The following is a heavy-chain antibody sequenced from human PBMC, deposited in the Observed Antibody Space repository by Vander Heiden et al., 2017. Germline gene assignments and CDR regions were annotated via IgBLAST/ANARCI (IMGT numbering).Heavy chain of an antibody. D-gene: IGHD6-19*01. J-gene: IGHJ3*02. CDR1: GFTFDDYA. V-gene: IGHV3-9*01. CDR2: ISWNSGSI. Sequence: EVQLVESGGGLVQPGRSLRLSCEASGFTFDDYAMPWVRQAPGKGLEWVSGISWNSGSIGYADSVKGRFTISRDNAKNSLYLQMNSLRAEDTALYYCAKDKQGYSSGWYALVDAFDIWGQGTMVTVSS. CDR3: AKDKQGYSSGWYALVDAFDI.